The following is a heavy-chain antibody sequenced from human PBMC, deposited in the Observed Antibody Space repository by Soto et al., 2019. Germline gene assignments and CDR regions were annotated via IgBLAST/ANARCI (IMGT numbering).Heavy chain of an antibody. J-gene: IGHJ4*02. CDR3: ARGGRVTIFGLVIL. D-gene: IGHD3-3*01. Sequence: PGGSLRLSCAASGFPFTTYSMNWLRQAPGKGLEWVSYISGGSDSIEYADSVKGRFTISRDNAKNSLYLQMNSLRDEDTAMYYCARGGRVTIFGLVILWGQGALVTVSS. CDR1: GFPFTTYS. CDR2: ISGGSDSI. V-gene: IGHV3-21*01.